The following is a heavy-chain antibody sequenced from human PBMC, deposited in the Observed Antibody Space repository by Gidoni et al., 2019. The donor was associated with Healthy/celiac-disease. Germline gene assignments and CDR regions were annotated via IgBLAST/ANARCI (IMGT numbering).Heavy chain of an antibody. CDR3: AKDIERSSFLPGFDY. CDR2: ISWNSGSI. CDR1: GFPFDDYA. J-gene: IGHJ4*02. D-gene: IGHD6-13*01. Sequence: EVQLVVSGGGLVQPGRSLRLSCAASGFPFDDYAMHWVRQAPGKGLEWVSGISWNSGSIGYADSVKGRFTISRDNAKNSLYRQMNSLRAEDTALYYCAKDIERSSFLPGFDYWGQGTLVTVSS. V-gene: IGHV3-9*01.